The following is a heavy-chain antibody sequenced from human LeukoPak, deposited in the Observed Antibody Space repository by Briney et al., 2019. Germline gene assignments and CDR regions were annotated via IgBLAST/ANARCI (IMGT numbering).Heavy chain of an antibody. V-gene: IGHV5-51*01. D-gene: IGHD2-21*01. Sequence: GESLKISCKGSGYSFTNYWIGWVRQMPGKGLEWMGIIYPGDSDIRYSPSFQGQVTISADKSISTAYLQWSSLKASDTAMYYCARRASSYYYYMDVGGKGTTVTVSS. CDR1: GYSFTNYW. CDR3: ARRASSYYYYMDV. J-gene: IGHJ6*03. CDR2: IYPGDSDI.